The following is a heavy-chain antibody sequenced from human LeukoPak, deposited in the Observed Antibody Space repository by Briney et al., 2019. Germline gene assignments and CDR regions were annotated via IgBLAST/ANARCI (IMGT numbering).Heavy chain of an antibody. D-gene: IGHD6-13*01. CDR3: AKDIGAGIAAAGPSIYYYYYGMDV. CDR1: GFTFSSYG. CDR2: IWYDGSNK. V-gene: IGHV3-33*03. J-gene: IGHJ6*02. Sequence: GGSLRLSCAASGFTFSSYGMHWVRQAPGKGLEWVAVIWYDGSNKYYADSVKGRFTISRDNAKNSLYLQMNSLRAEDTALYYCAKDIGAGIAAAGPSIYYYYYGMDVWGQGTTVTVSS.